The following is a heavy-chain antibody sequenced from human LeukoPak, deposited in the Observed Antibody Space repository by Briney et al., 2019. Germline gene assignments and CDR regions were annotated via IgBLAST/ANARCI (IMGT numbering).Heavy chain of an antibody. CDR1: GFRVSTYA. CDR2: IASSGNI. D-gene: IGHD2-15*01. Sequence: QPGGALRLPCSASGFRVSTYAMGWVRQTPVRGLEWVASIASSGNIMYAESPKGRFTISRDSSTNTVFLQINSLRAEDTAVYHCAKYLQPSGAPYALDLWGQGTKVTVSS. CDR3: AKYLQPSGAPYALDL. V-gene: IGHV3-23*01. J-gene: IGHJ3*01.